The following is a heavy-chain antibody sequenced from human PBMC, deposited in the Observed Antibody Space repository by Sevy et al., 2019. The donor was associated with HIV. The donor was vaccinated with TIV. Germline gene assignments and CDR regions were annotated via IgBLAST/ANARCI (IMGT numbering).Heavy chain of an antibody. CDR1: GFTVSSNS. J-gene: IGHJ4*02. Sequence: GGSLRLSCATSGFTVSSNSMSWVRQAPGKGLEWVSVISGGLRTYYADSVKGRFTISRDNSENTLYLQMSSLKAEDTAVYYCTRDKWDHGSGSFYFASWGQGTLVTVSS. CDR2: ISGGLRT. V-gene: IGHV3-53*01. CDR3: TRDKWDHGSGSFYFAS. D-gene: IGHD3-10*01.